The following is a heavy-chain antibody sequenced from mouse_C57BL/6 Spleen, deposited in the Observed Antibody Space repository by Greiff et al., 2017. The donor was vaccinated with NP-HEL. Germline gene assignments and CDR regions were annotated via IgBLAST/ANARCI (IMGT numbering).Heavy chain of an antibody. CDR3: AREGAYDYPAWFAY. CDR2: IDPSDSET. Sequence: QVQLQQPGAELVRPGSSVKLSCKASGYTFTSYWMHWVKQRPIQGLEWIGNIDPSDSETHYNQKFKDKATLTVDKSSSTAYMQLSSLTSEDSAVYYCAREGAYDYPAWFAYWGQGTLVTVSA. V-gene: IGHV1-52*01. D-gene: IGHD2-4*01. J-gene: IGHJ3*01. CDR1: GYTFTSYW.